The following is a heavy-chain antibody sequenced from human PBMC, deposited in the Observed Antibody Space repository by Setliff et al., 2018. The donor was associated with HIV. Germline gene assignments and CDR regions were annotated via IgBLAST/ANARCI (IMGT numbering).Heavy chain of an antibody. CDR2: IYYSGST. J-gene: IGHJ4*02. D-gene: IGHD6-19*01. Sequence: SETLSLTRTVSGGSISSSSYYWGWIRQPPGKGLEWIGSIYYSGSTYYNPSLKSRVTISVDTSKNQFSLKLSSVTAADTAVYYCASPASGGSSGQYHYWGQGTLVTVSS. CDR3: ASPASGGSSGQYHY. CDR1: GGSISSSSYY. V-gene: IGHV4-39*01.